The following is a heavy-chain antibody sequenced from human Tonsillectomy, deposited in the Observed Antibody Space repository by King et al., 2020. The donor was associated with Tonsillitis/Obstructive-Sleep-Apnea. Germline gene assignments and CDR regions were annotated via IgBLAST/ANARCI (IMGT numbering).Heavy chain of an antibody. CDR2: ISSSSSYI. Sequence: QLVQSGGGLVKPGGSLRLSCAASGFTSSSYSMNSMNWVRQAPGKGLEWVSSISSSSSYIYYADSVRGRFTISRDNAKNSLYLQMNSLRAEDTAVYFCARDGFDCSSTSCPWGQGTLVTVSS. CDR3: ARDGFDCSSTSCP. D-gene: IGHD2-2*01. V-gene: IGHV3-21*01. J-gene: IGHJ5*02. CDR1: GFTSSSYSMNS.